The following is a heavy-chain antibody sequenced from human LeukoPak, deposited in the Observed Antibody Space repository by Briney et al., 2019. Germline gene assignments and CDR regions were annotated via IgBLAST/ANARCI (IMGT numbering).Heavy chain of an antibody. CDR1: GYTFTSNY. Sequence: ASVKVSCKTSGYTFTSNYIHWVRQAPGQGLEWMGMIYPRDGSTSYAQKFQGRVTVTRDTSTSTVHMELSGLRSVDTAVYYCARDQEGFDYWGQGTLVTVSS. CDR3: ARDQEGFDY. CDR2: IYPRDGST. J-gene: IGHJ4*02. V-gene: IGHV1-46*01.